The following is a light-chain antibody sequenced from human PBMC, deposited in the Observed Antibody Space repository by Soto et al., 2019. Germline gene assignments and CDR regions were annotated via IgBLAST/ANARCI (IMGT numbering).Light chain of an antibody. J-gene: IGKJ1*01. Sequence: EVVLTQSPATLSVSPGERATLSCRASQTVSRSLAWYQQKPGQAPRLLIYGASTRATGVPARFSGSGSGTEFTLTISSLQSEDFAVYYCQQYNVWPPWTFGQGTKV. CDR1: QTVSRS. CDR2: GAS. V-gene: IGKV3-15*01. CDR3: QQYNVWPPWT.